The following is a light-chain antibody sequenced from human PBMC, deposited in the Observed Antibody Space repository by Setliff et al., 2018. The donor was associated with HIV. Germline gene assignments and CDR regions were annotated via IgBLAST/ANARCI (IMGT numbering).Light chain of an antibody. CDR1: SSDIGGYKF. Sequence: QSVLTQPPSASGPPGQSVTISCTGSSSDIGGYKFVSWYQQHPGKAPKLMIYEVNKRPSGVPDRFSGSKSGNTASLTVSGLQAEDEADYYCSSYTSSSTPYVFGTGTKVTVL. V-gene: IGLV2-8*01. CDR3: SSYTSSSTPYV. J-gene: IGLJ1*01. CDR2: EVN.